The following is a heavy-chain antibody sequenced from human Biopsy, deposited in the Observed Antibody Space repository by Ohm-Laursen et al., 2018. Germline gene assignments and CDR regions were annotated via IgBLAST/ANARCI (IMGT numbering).Heavy chain of an antibody. Sequence: SLRLSCTASGFTFDDYGMHWVRQAPGKGLEWVSLISWDGRTRYYADSVKGRFTISRDNSKNSLYLQMNSLRLEDTALYFCARAFRGQYFYYYYGMDVWGQGTLVTVSS. D-gene: IGHD3-9*01. CDR3: ARAFRGQYFYYYYGMDV. J-gene: IGHJ6*02. CDR1: GFTFDDYG. V-gene: IGHV3-43D*04. CDR2: ISWDGRTR.